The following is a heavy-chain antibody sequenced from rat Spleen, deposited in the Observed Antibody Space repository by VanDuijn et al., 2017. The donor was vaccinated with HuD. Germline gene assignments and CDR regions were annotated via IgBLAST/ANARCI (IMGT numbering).Heavy chain of an antibody. CDR1: GFTFSNYY. J-gene: IGHJ2*01. V-gene: IGHV5-27*01. CDR3: ARHEDYGGYSRDYFDY. Sequence: EVQLVESGGGLVQPGRSLKLSCAASGFTFSNYYMAWVRQAPTKGLEWVAYISTGGGSTYYGDSVKGRFTISRDNAKSTLYLQMNSLRSEDTATYYCARHEDYGGYSRDYFDYWGQGVMVTVSS. D-gene: IGHD1-11*01. CDR2: ISTGGGST.